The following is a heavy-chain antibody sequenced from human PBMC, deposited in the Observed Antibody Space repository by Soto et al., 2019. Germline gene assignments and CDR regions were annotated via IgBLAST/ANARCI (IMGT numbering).Heavy chain of an antibody. CDR3: ASHYRPFGGNAFDL. D-gene: IGHD3-10*01. CDR1: GYSFTSYW. J-gene: IGHJ3*01. V-gene: IGHV5-10-1*01. CDR2: LDPSDSYT. Sequence: EVQLVQSGAEVKKPGESLRISCKGSGYSFTSYWISWVRQMPGKGLEWMGRLDPSDSYTSYSPSFQGHVTISADKSISTAYLQWTSLIASDTASYYCASHYRPFGGNAFDLWGQGTLVTVSS.